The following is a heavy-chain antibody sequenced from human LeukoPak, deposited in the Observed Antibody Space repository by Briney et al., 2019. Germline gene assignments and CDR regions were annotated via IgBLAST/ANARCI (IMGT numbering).Heavy chain of an antibody. CDR3: ASGIGDVVVPAAIGSYYYYYYMDV. V-gene: IGHV1-69*05. J-gene: IGHJ6*03. CDR2: IIPIFGTA. CDR1: GGTFSSYA. Sequence: GASVKVSCKASGGTFSSYAISWVRQAPRQGLEWMGGIIPIFGTANYAQKFQGRVTITTDESTSTAYMELSSLRSEDTAVYYCASGIGDVVVPAAIGSYYYYYYMDVWGKGTTVTVSS. D-gene: IGHD2-2*02.